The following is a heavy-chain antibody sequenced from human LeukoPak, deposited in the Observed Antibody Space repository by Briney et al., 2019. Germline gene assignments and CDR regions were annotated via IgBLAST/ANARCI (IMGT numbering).Heavy chain of an antibody. V-gene: IGHV4-30-2*01. CDR1: GGSISSGGYS. Sequence: SETLSLTCAVSGGSISSGGYSWSWIRQPPGKGLEWIGYIYHSGSTYYNPSLKSRVTISVDRSKNQFSLKLSSVTAADTAVYYCARAGRGSGSYYHWGQGTLVTVSS. CDR3: ARAGRGSGSYYH. CDR2: IYHSGST. J-gene: IGHJ5*02. D-gene: IGHD3-10*01.